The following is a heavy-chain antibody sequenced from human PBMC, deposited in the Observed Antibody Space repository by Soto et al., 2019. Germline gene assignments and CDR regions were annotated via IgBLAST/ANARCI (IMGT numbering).Heavy chain of an antibody. CDR3: ARDGYSGYDPRVNFDY. V-gene: IGHV1-69*13. Sequence: ASVKVSCKASGYTFTSYGISWVRQAPGQGLEWMGGIIPIFGTANYAQKFQGRVTITADESTSTAYMELSSLRSEDTAVYYCARDGYSGYDPRVNFDYWGQGTLVTVSS. D-gene: IGHD5-12*01. CDR2: IIPIFGTA. J-gene: IGHJ4*02. CDR1: GYTFTSYG.